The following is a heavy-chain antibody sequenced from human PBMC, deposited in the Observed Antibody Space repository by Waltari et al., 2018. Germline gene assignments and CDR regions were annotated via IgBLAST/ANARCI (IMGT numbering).Heavy chain of an antibody. D-gene: IGHD5-18*01. Sequence: QVQLQESGPGLVKPLETLSLTCTLSGGSISGYYWSWLREPPGKGLDFIGHIYHNGVAFYDPSFKSRVTMSLDWPKNQVSLTLTSVTAADSAIYYCTRYSDPPRHFDCWGQGSLVTVSS. CDR1: GGSISGYY. CDR3: TRYSDPPRHFDC. J-gene: IGHJ4*02. V-gene: IGHV4-59*01. CDR2: IYHNGVA.